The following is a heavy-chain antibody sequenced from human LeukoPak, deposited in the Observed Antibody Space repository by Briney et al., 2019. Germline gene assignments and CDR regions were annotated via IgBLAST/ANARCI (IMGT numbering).Heavy chain of an antibody. CDR2: IYYSGST. CDR3: ARLYYSGSYSDY. J-gene: IGHJ4*02. Sequence: SETLSLTCTVSGGSISSGDYYWSWIRQPPGKGLEWIGSIYYSGSTYYNPSLKSRVTISVDTSKNQFSLKLSSVTAADTAVYYCARLYYSGSYSDYWGQGTLVTVSS. V-gene: IGHV4-39*01. CDR1: GGSISSGDYY. D-gene: IGHD1-26*01.